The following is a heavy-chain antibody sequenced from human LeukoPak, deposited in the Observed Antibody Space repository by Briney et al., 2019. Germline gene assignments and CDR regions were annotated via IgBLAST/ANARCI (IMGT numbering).Heavy chain of an antibody. D-gene: IGHD3-22*01. Sequence: SLXLSCAXSGFTXSSNYMSWVRQAPGXGLEWVSVIYSGGSTYYADSVKGRFTISRDNSKNTLYLQMNSLRAEDTAVYYCARVITDYYDSSGHYSLWGQGTMVTVSS. CDR2: IYSGGST. CDR1: GFTXSSNY. V-gene: IGHV3-53*01. CDR3: ARVITDYYDSSGHYSL. J-gene: IGHJ3*01.